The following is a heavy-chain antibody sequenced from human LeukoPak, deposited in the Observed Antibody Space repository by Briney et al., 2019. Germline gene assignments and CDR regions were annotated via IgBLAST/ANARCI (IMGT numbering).Heavy chain of an antibody. CDR1: GGSISSSNW. D-gene: IGHD3-3*01. Sequence: PSETLSLTCAVSGGSISSSNWWSWVRQAPGKGLVWVSRINTDGSSTSYADSVKGRFTISRDNAKNTLYLQMNSLRAEDTAVYYCARPNDFLPDPLGYWGQEPLFTFPS. J-gene: IGHJ4*02. CDR2: INTDGSST. CDR3: ARPNDFLPDPLGY. V-gene: IGHV3-74*01.